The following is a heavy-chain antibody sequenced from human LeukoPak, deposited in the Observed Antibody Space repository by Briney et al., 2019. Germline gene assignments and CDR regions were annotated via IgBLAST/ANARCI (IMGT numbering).Heavy chain of an antibody. CDR1: GGSISSYY. Sequence: PSETLSLTCTVSGGSISSYYWSWIRQPPGKGLEWIGYIYYSGSTNYNPSLKSRVTISVDTSKNQFSLKLSSVTAADTAVYYCARLKGATAYSDAFDIWGQGTMVTVSS. D-gene: IGHD1-26*01. CDR2: IYYSGST. CDR3: ARLKGATAYSDAFDI. V-gene: IGHV4-59*08. J-gene: IGHJ3*02.